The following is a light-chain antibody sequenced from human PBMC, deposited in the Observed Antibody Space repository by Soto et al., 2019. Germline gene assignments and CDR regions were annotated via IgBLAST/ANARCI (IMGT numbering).Light chain of an antibody. Sequence: IVLTQSPATLCWSPGERATLSCRASQSVSSYLAWYQQKPGQAPRLLIYDASNRATGIPARFSGSGSGTDFSLTISSLEPEDFAVYYCQQRGNWPRIRFGQGKRWRL. J-gene: IGKJ5*01. V-gene: IGKV3-11*01. CDR2: DAS. CDR1: QSVSSY. CDR3: QQRGNWPRIR.